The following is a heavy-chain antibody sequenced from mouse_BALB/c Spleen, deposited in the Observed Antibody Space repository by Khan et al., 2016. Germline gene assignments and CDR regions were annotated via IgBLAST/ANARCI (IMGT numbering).Heavy chain of an antibody. Sequence: EVQLVESGGGLVQPKGSLKLSCAASGFTFNTYSMHWVCQAPGKGLEWVARIRSKSNNYATYYADSVKDRFTISRDDSQSMLYRQMNNLIADDTAMYYCARGGKGTAWFAYWGQGTMVTVSS. CDR1: GFTFNTYS. J-gene: IGHJ3*01. D-gene: IGHD2-1*01. CDR3: ARGGKGTAWFAY. V-gene: IGHV10-3*03. CDR2: IRSKSNNYAT.